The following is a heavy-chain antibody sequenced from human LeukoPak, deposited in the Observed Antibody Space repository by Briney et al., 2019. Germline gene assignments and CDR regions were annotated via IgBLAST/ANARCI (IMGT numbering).Heavy chain of an antibody. V-gene: IGHV4-31*03. CDR3: ARYCSGGSCYRNWFDP. Sequence: SETLSLTCTVSGGSISSGGYYWSWIRQHPGRGLEWIGYIYYSGSTYYNPSLKSRVTISVDTSKNQFSLKLCSVTAADTAVYYCARYCSGGSCYRNWFDPWGQGTLVTVSS. CDR1: GGSISSGGYY. D-gene: IGHD2-15*01. CDR2: IYYSGST. J-gene: IGHJ5*02.